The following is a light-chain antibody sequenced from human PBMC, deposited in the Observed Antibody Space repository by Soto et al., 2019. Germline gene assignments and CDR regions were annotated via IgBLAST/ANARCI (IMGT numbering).Light chain of an antibody. J-gene: IGKJ1*01. Sequence: EIVLTQSPATLSLSPGERATLSCRASQSVNIYLAWYQQKPGQAPRLLIYDASNRATGIPARFSGSGSGTDFTLTISSLQPDDFATYYCQQYSTYWTFGQGTRVEIK. V-gene: IGKV3-11*01. CDR1: QSVNIY. CDR2: DAS. CDR3: QQYSTYWT.